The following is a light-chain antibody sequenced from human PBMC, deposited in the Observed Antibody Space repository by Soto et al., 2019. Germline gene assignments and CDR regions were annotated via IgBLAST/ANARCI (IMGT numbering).Light chain of an antibody. CDR1: QDITNY. Sequence: DIQMTQSPSSLSASEGDRVTITCQASQDITNYLNWYQQKPGKAPKLLIYDASNLETGVPSRFSGSGSGTDFTFTISSLQPEDIATYYCQHYDNVPLTFGGGTKVEIK. J-gene: IGKJ4*01. V-gene: IGKV1-33*01. CDR2: DAS. CDR3: QHYDNVPLT.